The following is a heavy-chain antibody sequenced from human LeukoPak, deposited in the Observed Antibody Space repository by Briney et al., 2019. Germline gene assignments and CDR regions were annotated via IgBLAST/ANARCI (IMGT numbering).Heavy chain of an antibody. J-gene: IGHJ4*02. CDR2: IYYSGST. Sequence: SETLSLTCTVSGGSIRSTKYYWGWIRQPPGKGLEWIASIYYSGSTYYKSSLKSRVTISVDTSTSQFSPKVNSVTAADTAVYYCARLRIYCTGGTCYYYFDHWGQGTLVTVSS. CDR1: GGSIRSTKYY. D-gene: IGHD2-15*01. V-gene: IGHV4-39*01. CDR3: ARLRIYCTGGTCYYYFDH.